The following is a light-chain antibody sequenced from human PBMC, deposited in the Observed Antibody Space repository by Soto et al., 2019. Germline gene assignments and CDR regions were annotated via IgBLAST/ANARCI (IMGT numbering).Light chain of an antibody. V-gene: IGKV1-8*01. CDR2: AAS. CDR1: QGISSY. CDR3: QQYYSSLT. J-gene: IGKJ4*01. Sequence: AIRMTQSPSSFSASTGDRVTITCRASQGISSYLAWYQQKPGKAPKLLIYAASTLQSGVPSRFSGSGSGTDFTLTISCLQSEDLATYYCQQYYSSLTFGGGTKVEIK.